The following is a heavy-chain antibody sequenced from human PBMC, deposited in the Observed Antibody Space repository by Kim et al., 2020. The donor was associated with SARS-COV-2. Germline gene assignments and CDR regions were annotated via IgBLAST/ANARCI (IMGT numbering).Heavy chain of an antibody. CDR1: GYSFTSYW. J-gene: IGHJ6*02. CDR3: ARQSAFWSGYQYYYGMDV. V-gene: IGHV5-51*01. Sequence: GESLKISCKGSGYSFTSYWIGWVRQMPGKGLEWMGIIYPGDSDTRYSPSFQGQVTISADKSISTAYLQWSSLKASDTAMYYCARQSAFWSGYQYYYGMDVWGQGTTVTVSS. CDR2: IYPGDSDT. D-gene: IGHD3-3*01.